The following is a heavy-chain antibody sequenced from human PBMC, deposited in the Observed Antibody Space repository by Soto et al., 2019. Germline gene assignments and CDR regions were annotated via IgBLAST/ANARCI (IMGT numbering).Heavy chain of an antibody. V-gene: IGHV1-69*13. J-gene: IGHJ5*02. CDR3: ARDQDPLLPSRWFDP. CDR1: GGTFSSYA. Sequence: VASVKVSCKASGGTFSSYAISWVRQAPGQGLEWMGGIIPIFGTANYAQKFQGRVTITADESTSTAYMELSSLRSEDTAVYYCARDQDPLLPSRWFDPWGQGTLVTVSS. CDR2: IIPIFGTA.